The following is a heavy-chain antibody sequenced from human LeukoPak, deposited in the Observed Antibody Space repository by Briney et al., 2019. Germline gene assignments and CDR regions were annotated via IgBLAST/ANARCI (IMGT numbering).Heavy chain of an antibody. CDR1: GFSFSVYW. D-gene: IGHD3-22*01. J-gene: IGHJ3*02. V-gene: IGHV3-74*01. CDR3: AREATYYYDSSGSTHLLGDAFDI. Sequence: GGSLRLSCAASGFSFSVYWMHWVRQAPGKGPVWVSRIKTDGSITDYADFVKGRFTISRDNSKNTLYLQMNSLRAEDTAVYYCAREATYYYDSSGSTHLLGDAFDIWGQGTMVTVSS. CDR2: IKTDGSIT.